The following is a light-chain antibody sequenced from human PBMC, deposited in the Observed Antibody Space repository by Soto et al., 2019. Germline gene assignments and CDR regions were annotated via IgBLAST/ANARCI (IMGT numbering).Light chain of an antibody. J-gene: IGKJ2*01. CDR1: QSIRSSF. CDR2: GAS. Sequence: EIVLTQSPGTLSLSPGESATLSCRASQSIRSSFLAWYQQKHGQAPRLVIYGASNRATGIPDRFTGSGSETDFTLTISRLEPTDFAVYYCQQFGNSPYTFGQGTRLEI. CDR3: QQFGNSPYT. V-gene: IGKV3-20*01.